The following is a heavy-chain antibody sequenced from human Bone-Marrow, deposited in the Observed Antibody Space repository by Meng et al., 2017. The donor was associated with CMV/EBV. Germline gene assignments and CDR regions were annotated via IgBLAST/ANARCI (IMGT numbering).Heavy chain of an antibody. CDR3: ARGLIGVEPY. V-gene: IGHV3-21*01. Sequence: GESLKISCAASGFTFSSYSMNWVRQAPGKGLEWVSSISSSSSYIYYADSVKGRFTISRDNAKNSLYLQMNSLRAEDTAVYYCARGLIGVEPYWGQGTLVTVSS. CDR1: GFTFSSYS. D-gene: IGHD1-14*01. J-gene: IGHJ4*02. CDR2: ISSSSSYI.